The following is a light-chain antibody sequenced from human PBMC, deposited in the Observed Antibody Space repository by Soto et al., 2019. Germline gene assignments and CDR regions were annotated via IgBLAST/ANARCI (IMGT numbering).Light chain of an antibody. J-gene: IGLJ3*02. CDR1: SSNIGINT. CDR2: LND. V-gene: IGLV1-44*01. Sequence: QSVLTQPPSASGTPGQRVTISCSGSSSNIGINTVNWYQQFPGTAPKVLIYLNDQRPSGVPDRFSGSKSGTSASLAISGLQSEAEADYYCSVWDDSLNGVVFGGGTKLTVL. CDR3: SVWDDSLNGVV.